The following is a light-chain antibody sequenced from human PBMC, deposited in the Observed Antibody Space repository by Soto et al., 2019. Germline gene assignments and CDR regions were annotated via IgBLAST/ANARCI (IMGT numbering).Light chain of an antibody. V-gene: IGKV3-15*01. CDR3: QQYTDWPL. CDR2: GAS. J-gene: IGKJ4*01. Sequence: EIVMTQSPATLSVSPGERATLSCRASQSVSSNLAWYQQKPGQAPRLLIYGASTRVLGIPARFSGSGPGTEFTLTISSLQSEDFAVYYCQQYTDWPLFGGGTKVEIK. CDR1: QSVSSN.